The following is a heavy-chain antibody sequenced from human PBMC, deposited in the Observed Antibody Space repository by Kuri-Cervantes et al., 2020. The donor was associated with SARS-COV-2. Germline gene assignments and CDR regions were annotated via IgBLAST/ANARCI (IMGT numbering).Heavy chain of an antibody. D-gene: IGHD4-11*01. V-gene: IGHV1-2*02. CDR3: ARVPYSNYDWFDP. J-gene: IGHJ5*02. CDR1: GYTFTGYY. CDR2: INPNSGGT. Sequence: ASVKVSCKASGYTFTGYYMHWVRQAPRQGLEWMGWINPNSGGTNYAQKFQGRVTTTRDTSISTAYMELSRLRSDDTAVYYCARVPYSNYDWFDPWGQGTLVTVSS.